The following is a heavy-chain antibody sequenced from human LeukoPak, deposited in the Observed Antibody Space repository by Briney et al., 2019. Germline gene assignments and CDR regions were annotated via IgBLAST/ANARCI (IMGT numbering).Heavy chain of an antibody. D-gene: IGHD6-19*01. V-gene: IGHV3-23*01. CDR2: ISGSGDST. J-gene: IGHJ4*02. Sequence: GVSLRLSCAASGFTFSNYVMSWVRQAPGKGVEWVSGISGSGDSTYYADSVKGRFTISRDNSKNTLYLQMNSLRVEDTAAYYCAKVRAPSGWFNSDYWGQGTLVTVSS. CDR1: GFTFSNYV. CDR3: AKVRAPSGWFNSDY.